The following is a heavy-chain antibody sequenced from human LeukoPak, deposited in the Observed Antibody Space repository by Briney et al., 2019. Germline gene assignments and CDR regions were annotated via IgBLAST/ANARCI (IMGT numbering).Heavy chain of an antibody. Sequence: ASVKVSCKASGYTLTGYYMHWVRQAPGQGLEWMGWINPNSGGTNYAQKFQGRVTMTRDTSISTAYMELSRLRSDDTAVYYCARIYCSSTSRYPHDAFDIWGQGTMVTVSS. CDR1: GYTLTGYY. D-gene: IGHD2-2*01. J-gene: IGHJ3*02. V-gene: IGHV1-2*02. CDR2: INPNSGGT. CDR3: ARIYCSSTSRYPHDAFDI.